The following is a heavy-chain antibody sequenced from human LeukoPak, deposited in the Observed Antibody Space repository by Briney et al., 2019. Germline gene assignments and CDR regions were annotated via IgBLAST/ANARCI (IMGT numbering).Heavy chain of an antibody. D-gene: IGHD3-10*01. Sequence: SETLSLTCTVSGGSISSYYWSWIRQPAGKGLEWIGRIYTSGSTNYNPSLKSRVTMSVDTSKNQFSLKLSSVTAADTAVYYCARDHYFYGSGSYSFDYWGQGTLVTVSS. CDR1: GGSISSYY. J-gene: IGHJ4*02. V-gene: IGHV4-4*07. CDR3: ARDHYFYGSGSYSFDY. CDR2: IYTSGST.